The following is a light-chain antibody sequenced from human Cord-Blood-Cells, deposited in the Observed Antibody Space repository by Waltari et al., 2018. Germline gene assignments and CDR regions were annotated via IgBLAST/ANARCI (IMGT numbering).Light chain of an antibody. CDR1: QSISSY. V-gene: IGKV1-39*01. CDR3: QQSYSTPLP. J-gene: IGKJ3*01. CDR2: AAS. Sequence: DLQMTQSPSSLSASLGDRVPITCRASQSISSYLNWYQQKPGKAPKLLIYAASSLQSGVPSRLTGIGSGTDFTLTISSRQPEDFATYYCQQSYSTPLPFAHGTKVDIK.